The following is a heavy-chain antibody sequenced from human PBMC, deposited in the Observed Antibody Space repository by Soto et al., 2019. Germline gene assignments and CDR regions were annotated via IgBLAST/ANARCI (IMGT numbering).Heavy chain of an antibody. J-gene: IGHJ3*02. D-gene: IGHD2-15*01. CDR1: GFTFSDYA. CDR3: AKDKVDHNSVWDPFDI. Sequence: EEQLLESGGGLVQPGGSLRLSCAASGFTFSDYAMSWVRQAPGKGLEWVSGLGGSNSDTHYAASVAGRFTVSRDNSRSTLFLQLNSLRVEDTAVYYCAKDKVDHNSVWDPFDIWGQGTMVTVSA. V-gene: IGHV3-23*01. CDR2: LGGSNSDT.